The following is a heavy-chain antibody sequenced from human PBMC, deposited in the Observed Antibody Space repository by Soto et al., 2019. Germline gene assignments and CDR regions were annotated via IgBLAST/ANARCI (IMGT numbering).Heavy chain of an antibody. J-gene: IGHJ4*02. CDR2: MNPNSDNT. V-gene: IGHV1-8*01. Sequence: QVQLVQSGAEVKKPGASVKVSCKASGYTFTSYDINWVRQATGQGLEWMGWMNPNSDNTGYAQKFQGRLTMTRNTPTSTADRGLSSLRSEDTACYYGARESGGWYFDSWGQGILVTVSS. CDR1: GYTFTSYD. D-gene: IGHD2-15*01. CDR3: ARESGGWYFDS.